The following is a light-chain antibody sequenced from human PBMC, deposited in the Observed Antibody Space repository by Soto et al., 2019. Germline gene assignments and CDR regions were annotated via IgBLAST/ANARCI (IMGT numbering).Light chain of an antibody. CDR2: DVY. V-gene: IGLV2-14*03. CDR3: SSYTNSRTRV. Sequence: QSALTQPASVSGSPGQSITISCTGTSSDVGAYHYVAWYQHHPGKAPKLIIYDVYNRPSGVSSRFSASKSDNTASLTISGLQAEDEADYYCSSYTNSRTRVFGGGTKVTVL. CDR1: SSDVGAYHY. J-gene: IGLJ3*02.